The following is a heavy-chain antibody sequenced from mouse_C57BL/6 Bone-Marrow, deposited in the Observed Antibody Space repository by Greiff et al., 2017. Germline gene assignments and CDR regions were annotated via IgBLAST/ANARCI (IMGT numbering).Heavy chain of an antibody. CDR2: IHPNSGST. CDR3: ARSWGLVTVPVAY. J-gene: IGHJ3*01. Sequence: QVQLQQPGAELVKPGASVKLSCKASGYTFTSYWMHWVKQRHGKGLEWIGMIHPNSGSTNYNEKFKSKATLTVDKSSSTAYMHLSSLTSEDSAVYYCARSWGLVTVPVAYWCQGTLVTLSA. D-gene: IGHD2-2*01. V-gene: IGHV1-64*01. CDR1: GYTFTSYW.